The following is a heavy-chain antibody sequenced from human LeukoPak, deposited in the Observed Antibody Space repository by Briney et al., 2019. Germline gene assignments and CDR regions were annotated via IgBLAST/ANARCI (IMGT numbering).Heavy chain of an antibody. CDR1: GYSFTSYW. CDR2: IYPGDSDS. J-gene: IGHJ4*02. CDR3: ARRVSSNCYDY. V-gene: IGHV5-51*01. Sequence: PGESLKISCKGSGYSFTSYWIGWVRQMPGKGLEWMGLIYPGDSDSRYSPSFQGRVTISVDKSITTAFLQWSSLRASDTAMYYCARRVSSNCYDYWGQGTLVTVSS. D-gene: IGHD6-13*01.